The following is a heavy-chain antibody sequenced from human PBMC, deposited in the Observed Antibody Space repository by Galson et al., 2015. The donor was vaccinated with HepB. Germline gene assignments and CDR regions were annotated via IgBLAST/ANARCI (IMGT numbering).Heavy chain of an antibody. V-gene: IGHV2-5*02. CDR2: IYWDDDK. J-gene: IGHJ4*02. CDR3: AHRRGRGLFDS. CDR1: GFSLKNSGVGVG. D-gene: IGHD2-15*01. Sequence: PALVKPPQTLTLTCSFSGFSLKNSGVGVGVGWFRQTPGKAPEWLALIYWDDDKRYSPSLKSRLMITTDSSKKQVVLTMAAMAPLDTATYYCAHRRGRGLFDSWGQGTLVTVSS.